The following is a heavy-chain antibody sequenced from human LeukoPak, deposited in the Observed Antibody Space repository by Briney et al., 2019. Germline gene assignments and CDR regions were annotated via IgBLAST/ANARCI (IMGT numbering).Heavy chain of an antibody. Sequence: PGGSLRLSCAASGFTFSSYAKNWVRQAPGKGLEWVSAISGSGGTYYADSVKGRFTISRDNSKNTLYLQMNNLRAEDTAIYYCAKKGLASAGRPPYFDYWGQGALVTVPS. CDR1: GFTFSSYA. V-gene: IGHV3-23*01. CDR2: ISGSGGT. J-gene: IGHJ4*02. D-gene: IGHD6-13*01. CDR3: AKKGLASAGRPPYFDY.